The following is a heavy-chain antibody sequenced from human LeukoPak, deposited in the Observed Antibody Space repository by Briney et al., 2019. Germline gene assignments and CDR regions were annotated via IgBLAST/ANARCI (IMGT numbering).Heavy chain of an antibody. CDR1: GSTFSTYA. CDR2: ISYDGSNK. J-gene: IGHJ4*02. D-gene: IGHD1-26*01. Sequence: PGRSLRLSCAASGSTFSTYAMHWVRQAPGKGLEWVAVISYDGSNKYFADSVKGRFTISRDNSKNTLYLQMNSLRVDDTAIYYCARMKWDHLALFDYWGQGTLVTVSS. CDR3: ARMKWDHLALFDY. V-gene: IGHV3-30-3*01.